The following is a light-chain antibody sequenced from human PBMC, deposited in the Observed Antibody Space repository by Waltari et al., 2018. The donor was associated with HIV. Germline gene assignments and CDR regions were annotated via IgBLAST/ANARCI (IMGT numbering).Light chain of an antibody. CDR1: SSHVGGYNY. J-gene: IGLJ1*01. CDR2: DVS. Sequence: SALTQPSSVSGSPGQSITISCTGTSSHVGGYNYVSWYQQHPGKAPKLMIYDVSNRPSGVSNRFSRSKSGNTASLTISELQAEDEPDYYCSSYTCSSTPYVFGTGTKVTVL. CDR3: SSYTCSSTPYV. V-gene: IGLV2-14*03.